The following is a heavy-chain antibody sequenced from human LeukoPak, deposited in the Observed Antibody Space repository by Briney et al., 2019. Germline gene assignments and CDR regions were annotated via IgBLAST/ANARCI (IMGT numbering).Heavy chain of an antibody. J-gene: IGHJ3*02. Sequence: GGSLRLSCTASGFTFGEYAMSWVRQAPGKGLEWITFIRRKTYGETTEYAASVKGRFTISRDDSKSIAYLQMNSLKTEDTAVYYCTRKRWLHTAFDIWGQGTMVTVSS. CDR1: GFTFGEYA. CDR3: TRKRWLHTAFDI. CDR2: IRRKTYGETT. V-gene: IGHV3-49*04. D-gene: IGHD5-24*01.